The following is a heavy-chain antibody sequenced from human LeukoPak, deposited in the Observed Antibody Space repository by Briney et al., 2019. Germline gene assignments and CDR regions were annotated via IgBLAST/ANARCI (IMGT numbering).Heavy chain of an antibody. Sequence: GGSLRLSCEASGFTFSTYWMSWVRQAPGKGLEWVANINRDESQKYFVDSVKGRFAISRDNAKNSLFLQMNSLRAEDTAVYYCARDSDWSLDYWGQGTLVTASS. D-gene: IGHD3-9*01. CDR2: INRDESQK. CDR1: GFTFSTYW. J-gene: IGHJ4*02. V-gene: IGHV3-7*01. CDR3: ARDSDWSLDY.